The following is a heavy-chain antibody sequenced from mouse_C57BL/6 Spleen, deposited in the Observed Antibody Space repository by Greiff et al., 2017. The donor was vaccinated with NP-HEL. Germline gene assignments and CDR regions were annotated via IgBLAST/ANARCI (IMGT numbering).Heavy chain of an antibody. CDR2: IDPSDSET. CDR3: ARGGSYYSSSYDWYFDV. D-gene: IGHD1-1*01. V-gene: IGHV1-52*01. Sequence: QVQLQQPGAELVRPGSSVKLSCKASGYTFTSYWMHWVKQRPIQGLEWIGNIDPSDSETHYNQKFKDKATLTVDKSSSTAYMQLSSLTSEDSAVYYCARGGSYYSSSYDWYFDVWGTGTTVTVSS. CDR1: GYTFTSYW. J-gene: IGHJ1*03.